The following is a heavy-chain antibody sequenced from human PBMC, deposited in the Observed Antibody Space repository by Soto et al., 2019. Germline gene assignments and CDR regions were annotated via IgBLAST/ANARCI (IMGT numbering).Heavy chain of an antibody. D-gene: IGHD3-10*01. CDR2: IIPILGIA. CDR1: GGTFSSYT. J-gene: IGHJ6*02. CDR3: ARLGSYYCYGMDV. V-gene: IGHV1-69*02. Sequence: QVQLVQSGAEVKKPGSSVKVSCKASGGTFSSYTISWVRQAPGQGLEWMGRIIPILGIANYAQKFQGRVTITADKSTSTAYMELSSLRSEDAAVYYCARLGSYYCYGMDVWGQGTTVPVSS.